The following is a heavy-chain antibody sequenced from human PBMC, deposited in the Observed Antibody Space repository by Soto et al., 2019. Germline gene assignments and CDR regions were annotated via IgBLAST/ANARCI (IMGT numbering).Heavy chain of an antibody. V-gene: IGHV4-59*01. D-gene: IGHD3-10*01. J-gene: IGHJ4*02. CDR3: AREGENLWALDN. Sequence: TVSGGSISSYYWSWIRQPPGKGLEWIGYIYYSGSTNYNPSLKSRVTISVDTSKNQFSLKLSSVTAADTAVYYCAREGENLWALDNWGKRTLGGVSS. CDR2: IYYSGST. CDR1: GGSISSYY.